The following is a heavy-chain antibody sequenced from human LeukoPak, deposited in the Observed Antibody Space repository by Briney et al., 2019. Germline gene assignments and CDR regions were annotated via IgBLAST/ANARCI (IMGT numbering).Heavy chain of an antibody. CDR2: VYYSGST. Sequence: SETLSLTCTVSGGSISSYYWSWIRQPPGKGLEWIGYVYYSGSTNYNSSLKSRVTISVDTSKNQFPLKLSSVTAADTAVYYCARDTHYDILTGYYYDAFDIWGQGTMVTVSS. D-gene: IGHD3-9*01. V-gene: IGHV4-59*01. CDR1: GGSISSYY. CDR3: ARDTHYDILTGYYYDAFDI. J-gene: IGHJ3*02.